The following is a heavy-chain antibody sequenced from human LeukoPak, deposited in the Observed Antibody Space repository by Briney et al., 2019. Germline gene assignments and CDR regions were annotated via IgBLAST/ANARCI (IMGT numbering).Heavy chain of an antibody. CDR3: LKGHCSSSSCFPNYYYYMDV. CDR1: GFIFDEYA. D-gene: IGHD2-15*01. Sequence: TGGSLRLSCAGSGFIFDEYAMHWVRQAPGKGLEWVSGISWNSASIAYADPVKGRFTISRDNAKNLLFLQMTSLRAADTALYYCLKGHCSSSSCFPNYYYYMDVWGTGTTVTVSS. V-gene: IGHV3-9*01. J-gene: IGHJ6*03. CDR2: ISWNSASI.